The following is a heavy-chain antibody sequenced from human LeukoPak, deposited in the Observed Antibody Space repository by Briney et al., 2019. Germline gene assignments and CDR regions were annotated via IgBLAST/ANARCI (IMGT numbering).Heavy chain of an antibody. CDR2: IYYSGST. V-gene: IGHV4-39*07. CDR1: GGSISSSSYY. CDR3: ARGRGYCSSTSCYYIDY. J-gene: IGHJ4*02. D-gene: IGHD2-2*01. Sequence: PSETLSLTCTVSGGSISSSSYYWGWIRQPPGRGLEWIGSIYYSGSTNYNPSLKSRVTISVDTSKNQFSLKLSSVTAADTAVYYCARGRGYCSSTSCYYIDYWGQGTLVTVSS.